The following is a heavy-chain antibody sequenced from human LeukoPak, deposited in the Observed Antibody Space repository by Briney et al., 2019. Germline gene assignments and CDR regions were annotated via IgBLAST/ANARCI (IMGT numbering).Heavy chain of an antibody. V-gene: IGHV4-4*07. CDR3: ARQSDSSGYYYLGAFDF. CDR2: IYTSGNT. D-gene: IGHD3-22*01. CDR1: GGSISGYY. J-gene: IGHJ3*01. Sequence: SETLSLTCTVSGGSISGYYWSWIRQPAGKGLEWIGRIYTSGNTNCTPSLKSRLTMSVDTSKNQFSLKLSSVTAADTAVYYCARQSDSSGYYYLGAFDFWGQGTMVTVSS.